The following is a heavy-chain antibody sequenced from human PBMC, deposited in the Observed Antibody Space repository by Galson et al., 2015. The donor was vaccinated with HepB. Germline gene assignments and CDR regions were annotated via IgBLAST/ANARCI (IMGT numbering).Heavy chain of an antibody. Sequence: SLRLSCAASGFTFSSYAMSWVRQAPGKGLEWVSAISGSGGHTYYADSVRGRFTISRDNSKNTPYLQMNSLRAEDTAVYYCAKDPMIVVVQSAFDIWGQGTMVTDSS. CDR3: AKDPMIVVVQSAFDI. V-gene: IGHV3-23*01. CDR1: GFTFSSYA. D-gene: IGHD3-22*01. J-gene: IGHJ3*02. CDR2: ISGSGGHT.